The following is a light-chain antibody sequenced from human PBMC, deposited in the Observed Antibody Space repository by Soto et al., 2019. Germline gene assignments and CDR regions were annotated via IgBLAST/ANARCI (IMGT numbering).Light chain of an antibody. CDR3: QQYNSPPGFT. V-gene: IGKV1-5*03. Sequence: DIQMTQSPSTLSASVGDRVTITCRASQSISSWLAWYQQKPGKAPKLLIYKASSLESGVPSRFSGSGSGTEFTLTISSLQPDDFATYYCQQYNSPPGFTFGPGTKVDIK. CDR1: QSISSW. J-gene: IGKJ3*01. CDR2: KAS.